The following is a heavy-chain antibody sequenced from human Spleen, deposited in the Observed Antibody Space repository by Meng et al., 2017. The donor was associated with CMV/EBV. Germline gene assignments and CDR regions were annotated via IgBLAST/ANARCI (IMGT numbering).Heavy chain of an antibody. CDR2: VYYDGSNQ. D-gene: IGHD6-19*01. CDR3: AKDRVARWLAAEVDYYGMDA. CDR1: GFIFSSYA. V-gene: IGHV3-33*06. J-gene: IGHJ6*02. Sequence: GESLKISCAPSGFIFSSYAMHWVRQAPGKGLEWVALVYYDGSNQYYSDSVRGRFNISRDNSKHTLFLQMNSLRGEDTGVYYCAKDRVARWLAAEVDYYGMDAWGQGTTVTVSS.